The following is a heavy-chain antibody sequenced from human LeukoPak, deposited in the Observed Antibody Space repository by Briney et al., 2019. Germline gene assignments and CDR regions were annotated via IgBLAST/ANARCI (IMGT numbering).Heavy chain of an antibody. Sequence: SETLSLTCTVSGGSISSYYWSWIRQPPGKGLVWIGYIYYSGSTNYNPSLKSRVTISVDTSKNQFSLKLSSVTAADTAVYYCARAYSSSWADYWGQGTLVTVSS. J-gene: IGHJ4*02. CDR1: GGSISSYY. CDR3: ARAYSSSWADY. V-gene: IGHV4-59*01. D-gene: IGHD6-13*01. CDR2: IYYSGST.